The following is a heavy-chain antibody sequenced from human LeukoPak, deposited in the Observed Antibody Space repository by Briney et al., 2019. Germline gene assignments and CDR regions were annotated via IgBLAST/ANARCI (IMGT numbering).Heavy chain of an antibody. D-gene: IGHD6-13*01. Sequence: ASVKVSCKASGGTFSSYAISWVRQAPGQGLEWMGGIIPIFGTANYAQKFQGRVTITADKSTSTAYMELSSLRSEDTAVYYCASIAPRASSSWYSRYYYMDVWGKGTTVTVSS. CDR1: GGTFSSYA. CDR2: IIPIFGTA. J-gene: IGHJ6*03. V-gene: IGHV1-69*06. CDR3: ASIAPRASSSWYSRYYYMDV.